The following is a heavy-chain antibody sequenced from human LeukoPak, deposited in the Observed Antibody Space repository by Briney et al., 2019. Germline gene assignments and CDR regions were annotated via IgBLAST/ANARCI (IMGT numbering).Heavy chain of an antibody. V-gene: IGHV3-11*04. CDR1: GFPFSDYS. J-gene: IGHJ6*03. Sequence: GGSLRLSCAASGFPFSDYSMNWIRQAPGKGLEWVSYISSGGYTIYYADSVKGRFTISRDNSKNTLYLQMNSLRAEDTAVYYCAKDGEYSYGEYYYYMDVWGKGTTVTVSS. CDR3: AKDGEYSYGEYYYYMDV. D-gene: IGHD5-18*01. CDR2: ISSGGYTI.